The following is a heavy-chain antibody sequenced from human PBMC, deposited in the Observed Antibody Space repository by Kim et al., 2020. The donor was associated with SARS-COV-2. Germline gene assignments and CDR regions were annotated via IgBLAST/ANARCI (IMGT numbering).Heavy chain of an antibody. Sequence: GGSLRLSCAASGFTFSSYGMHWVRQAPGKGLEWVAVIWYDGSNKYYADSVKGRFTISRDNSKNTLYLQMNSLRAEDTAVYYCARVLQPVATIRTPYGMDVWGQGTTVTVSS. V-gene: IGHV3-33*01. CDR2: IWYDGSNK. CDR1: GFTFSSYG. J-gene: IGHJ6*02. D-gene: IGHD5-12*01. CDR3: ARVLQPVATIRTPYGMDV.